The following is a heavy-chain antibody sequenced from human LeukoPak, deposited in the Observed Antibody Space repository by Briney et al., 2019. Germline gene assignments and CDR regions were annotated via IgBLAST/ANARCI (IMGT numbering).Heavy chain of an antibody. CDR2: IRSKTNSYAT. Sequence: GGSLRLSCAASGFTFSGSAMHWVRQASGKGLEWVGRIRSKTNSYATSYAASVKGRFAISRDDSKNTAYLQMDSLKTEDTAVYYCTGNYYGSGSYADFDYWGQGTLVTVSS. J-gene: IGHJ4*02. CDR1: GFTFSGSA. V-gene: IGHV3-73*01. D-gene: IGHD3-10*01. CDR3: TGNYYGSGSYADFDY.